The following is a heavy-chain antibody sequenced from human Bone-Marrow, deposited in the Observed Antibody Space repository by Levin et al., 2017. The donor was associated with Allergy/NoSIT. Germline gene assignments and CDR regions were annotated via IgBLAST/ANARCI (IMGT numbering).Heavy chain of an antibody. CDR2: ISSSSSYI. D-gene: IGHD6-13*01. CDR1: GFTFSSYS. CDR3: AREWKGSSCFDY. V-gene: IGHV3-21*01. J-gene: IGHJ4*02. Sequence: GESLKISCAASGFTFSSYSMNWVRQAPGKGLEWVSSISSSSSYIYYADSVKGRFTISRDNAKNSLYLQMNSLRAEDTAVYYCAREWKGSSCFDYWGQGTLVTVSS.